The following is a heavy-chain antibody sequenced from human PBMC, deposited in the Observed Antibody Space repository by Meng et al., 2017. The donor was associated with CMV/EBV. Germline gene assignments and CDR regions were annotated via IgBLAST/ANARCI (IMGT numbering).Heavy chain of an antibody. CDR1: GFTFSSYS. D-gene: IGHD2-2*02. Sequence: GESLKISCAASGFTFSSYSMNWVRQAPGKGLEWVSSISSSSSYIYYADSVKGRFTISRDNAKNSLYLQMNSLRDEDTAVYYCARYCSSTSCYRFDPWGQGTLVTVSS. J-gene: IGHJ5*02. CDR2: ISSSSSYI. CDR3: ARYCSSTSCYRFDP. V-gene: IGHV3-21*01.